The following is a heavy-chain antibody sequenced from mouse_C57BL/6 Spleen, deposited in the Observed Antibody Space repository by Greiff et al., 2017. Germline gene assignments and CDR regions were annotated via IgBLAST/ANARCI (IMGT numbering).Heavy chain of an antibody. CDR3: ARDRGSNYVGWYFDV. D-gene: IGHD2-5*01. V-gene: IGHV5-4*01. J-gene: IGHJ1*03. CDR1: GFTFSSYA. CDR2: ISDGGSYT. Sequence: EVKLVESGGGLVKPGGSLKLSCAASGFTFSSYAMSWVRQTPEKRLEWVATISDGGSYTYYPDNVKGRFTISRDNAKNNLYLQMSHLKSEDTAMYYCARDRGSNYVGWYFDVWGTGTTVTVSS.